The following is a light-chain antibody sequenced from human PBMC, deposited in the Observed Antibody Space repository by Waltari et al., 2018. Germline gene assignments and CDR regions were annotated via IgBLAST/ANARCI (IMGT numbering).Light chain of an antibody. CDR3: SSRNGVNNHML. V-gene: IGLV3-19*01. J-gene: IGLJ2*01. Sequence: SSELTQDPAVSVALGQTVTITCQGDSLRTAYANWYQLKPGQVPLLVMFGKEQRPSGIPDRISGYSSGTTSSLTITGAQAEDEADYYCSSRNGVNNHMLFAGGTKLTVL. CDR2: GKE. CDR1: SLRTAY.